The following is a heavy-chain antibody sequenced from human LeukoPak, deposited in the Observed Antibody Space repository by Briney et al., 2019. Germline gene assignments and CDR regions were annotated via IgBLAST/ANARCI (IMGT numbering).Heavy chain of an antibody. J-gene: IGHJ4*02. CDR3: ARGYCSSTSSYFDY. CDR1: GFTFDDLG. D-gene: IGHD2-2*01. Sequence: GGSVTLSCAASGFTFDDLGMMGVPQAPGRGRVWFCGINWNGAGTDYAVSVKGRFTISRDNAKNSLYLQVNSLRAEDTGLYYSARGYCSSTSSYFDYWGQGTLVTVSS. CDR2: INWNGAGT. V-gene: IGHV3-20*04.